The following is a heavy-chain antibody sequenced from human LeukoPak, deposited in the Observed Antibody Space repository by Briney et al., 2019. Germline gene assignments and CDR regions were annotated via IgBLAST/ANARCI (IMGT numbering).Heavy chain of an antibody. J-gene: IGHJ6*03. CDR3: ARGVVAGPWDYYYYMDV. Sequence: ASVKVSCTASGGTFSSCAISWVRQAPGQGLEWMGGIIPIFGTANYAQKFQGRVTITADESTSTAYMELSSLRSEDTAVYYCARGVVAGPWDYYYYMDVWGKGTTVTISS. CDR2: IIPIFGTA. V-gene: IGHV1-69*13. CDR1: GGTFSSCA. D-gene: IGHD6-19*01.